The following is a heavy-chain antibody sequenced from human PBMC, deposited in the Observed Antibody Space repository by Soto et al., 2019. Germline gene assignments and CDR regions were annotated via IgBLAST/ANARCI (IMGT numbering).Heavy chain of an antibody. CDR3: AKDIYDILTGYYNPYFDY. V-gene: IGHV3-9*01. Sequence: GGSLRLSCAASGFTFDDYAMHWVRQAPGKGLEWVSGISWNSGSIGYADSVKGRFTISRDNAKNSLYLQMNSLRAEDTALYYCAKDIYDILTGYYNPYFDYWGQGTLVTVSS. D-gene: IGHD3-9*01. CDR2: ISWNSGSI. J-gene: IGHJ4*02. CDR1: GFTFDDYA.